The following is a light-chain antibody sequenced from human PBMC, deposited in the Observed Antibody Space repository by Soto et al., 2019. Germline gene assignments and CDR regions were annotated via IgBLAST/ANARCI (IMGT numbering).Light chain of an antibody. Sequence: QSVLTQPRSVSGSPGQSVTISCTGASNNVGGYNYVSWYQHHPGKDPQLIIYDVTKRPSGVPDRFSGSKSGNTASLTISGLQVEDEADYYCCSYAGTYTWIFGGGTKLTVL. CDR3: CSYAGTYTWI. J-gene: IGLJ2*01. V-gene: IGLV2-11*01. CDR2: DVT. CDR1: SNNVGGYNY.